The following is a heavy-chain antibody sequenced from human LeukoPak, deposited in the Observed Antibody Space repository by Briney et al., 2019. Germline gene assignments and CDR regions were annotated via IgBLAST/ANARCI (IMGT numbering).Heavy chain of an antibody. J-gene: IGHJ4*02. D-gene: IGHD3-22*01. CDR3: ARDEAYYYDSSGYLGSDY. Sequence: PGGSLRLSCAASGFTFSSYEMNWVRQAPGKGLEWVSYISSSGSTIYYADSVKGRFTISRDNAKNSLYLQMNSLRAEDTAVYYCARDEAYYYDSSGYLGSDYWGQGTLVTVSS. CDR2: ISSSGSTI. V-gene: IGHV3-48*03. CDR1: GFTFSSYE.